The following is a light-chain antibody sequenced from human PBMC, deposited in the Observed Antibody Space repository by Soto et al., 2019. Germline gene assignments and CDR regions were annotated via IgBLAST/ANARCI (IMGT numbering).Light chain of an antibody. J-gene: IGKJ5*01. Sequence: IQLTQSPSSLSASIGDRVTITCRASQGISNYLAWYQQKPGKAPKLLIYIASTLQGGVPSRFSGSGSGTDFSLTISSLQPEDVATYYCQQYNNWPPSITFGQGTRLEIK. CDR1: QGISNY. CDR3: QQYNNWPPSIT. V-gene: IGKV1-9*01. CDR2: IAS.